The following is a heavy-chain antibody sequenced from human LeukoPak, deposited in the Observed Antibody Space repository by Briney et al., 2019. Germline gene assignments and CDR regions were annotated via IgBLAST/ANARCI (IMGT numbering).Heavy chain of an antibody. Sequence: ASVKVSCKVSGYTFTSYGISWVRQAPGQGLEWMGWISAYNGNTNYAQKLQGRVTMTTDTSTSTAYMELRSLRSDDTAVYYCARVRVATNIGDYWGQGTLVTVSS. D-gene: IGHD5-12*01. J-gene: IGHJ4*02. CDR2: ISAYNGNT. CDR1: GYTFTSYG. V-gene: IGHV1-18*01. CDR3: ARVRVATNIGDY.